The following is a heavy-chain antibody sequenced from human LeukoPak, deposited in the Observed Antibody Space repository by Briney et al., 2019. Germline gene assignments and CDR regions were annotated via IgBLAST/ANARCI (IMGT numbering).Heavy chain of an antibody. CDR3: ARGGSIAAAGTFAFDI. J-gene: IGHJ3*02. Sequence: SETLSLTCAVYGGSFSGYYWSWIRQPPGKGLEWIGEINHSGSTNYNPSLKSRVTISVDTSKNQFSLKLSSVTAADTAVYYCARGGSIAAAGTFAFDIWGQGTMVTVSS. CDR1: GGSFSGYY. D-gene: IGHD6-13*01. V-gene: IGHV4-34*01. CDR2: INHSGST.